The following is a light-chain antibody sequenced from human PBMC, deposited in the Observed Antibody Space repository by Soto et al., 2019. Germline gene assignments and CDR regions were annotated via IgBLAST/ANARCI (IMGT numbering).Light chain of an antibody. CDR3: SSYASSSTYV. CDR1: SSDVGGYNY. Sequence: QSALTQPASVSGSPGQSITISCTGTSSDVGGYNYVSWYQQHPGKAPKLMLYDVSNRPSGVSNRFSGSKSGNSASLTISGLQAEEEDDYYCSSYASSSTYVFGTGTKLTVL. CDR2: DVS. V-gene: IGLV2-14*03. J-gene: IGLJ1*01.